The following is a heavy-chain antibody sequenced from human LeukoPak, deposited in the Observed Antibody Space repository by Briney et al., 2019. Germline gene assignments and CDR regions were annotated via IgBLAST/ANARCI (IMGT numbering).Heavy chain of an antibody. CDR3: AKLPMEPGYCSGGSCSDI. D-gene: IGHD2-15*01. V-gene: IGHV3-30*18. CDR1: GFTFSSYG. CDR2: ISYDGSNK. Sequence: GRSLRLSCAASGFTFSSYGMHWVRQAPGKGLEWVAVISYDGSNKYYADSVKGRFTISRDNSKNTLYLQMNSLRAEDTAVYYCAKLPMEPGYCSGGSCSDIWGQGTVVTVSS. J-gene: IGHJ3*02.